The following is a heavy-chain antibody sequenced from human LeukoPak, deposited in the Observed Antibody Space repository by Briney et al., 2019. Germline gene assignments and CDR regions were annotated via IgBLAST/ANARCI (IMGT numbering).Heavy chain of an antibody. Sequence: SETLSLTCAVSGGSISSNFYWGWVRPSPGRGLQWIATMYPPLYHGGNTFYSPSLNSRVTMSLDKSHNQFSLKLHSVTATDTAVYYCAISIGYSYGDDAFDVWGPGTGVTVSS. D-gene: IGHD5-18*01. CDR3: AISIGYSYGDDAFDV. J-gene: IGHJ3*01. CDR1: GGSISSNFY. CDR2: MYPPLYHGGNT. V-gene: IGHV4-38-2*01.